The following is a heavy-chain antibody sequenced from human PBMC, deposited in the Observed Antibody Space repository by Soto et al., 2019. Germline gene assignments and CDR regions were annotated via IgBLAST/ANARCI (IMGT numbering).Heavy chain of an antibody. CDR1: GFTFSSDV. D-gene: IGHD2-15*01. CDR2: IGYDGSDK. CDR3: VRDIDSTFYD. J-gene: IGHJ4*02. V-gene: IGHV3-33*01. Sequence: GGSLRLSCAAAGFTFSSDVMHWVRQAPGPGLEWVAVIGYDGSDKDYADSVKGRFTISRDNSKKTVYVQMNSVRVEDTSVYYCVRDIDSTFYDWGQGTLVTVSS.